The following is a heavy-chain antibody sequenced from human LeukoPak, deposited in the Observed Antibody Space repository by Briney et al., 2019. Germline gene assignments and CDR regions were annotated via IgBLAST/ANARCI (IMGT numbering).Heavy chain of an antibody. CDR2: TSSSSSYI. CDR3: ARASGWYERGPDYYYYYMDV. CDR1: EFTFSSYT. Sequence: KTGGSLRLSCAASEFTFSSYTMNWVRQAPGKGLESVSSTSSSSSYIHYVDSVKGRFTISRDNAKNSLYLQMNSLRAEDTAVYYCARASGWYERGPDYYYYYMDVWGKGTTVTVSS. D-gene: IGHD6-19*01. V-gene: IGHV3-21*01. J-gene: IGHJ6*03.